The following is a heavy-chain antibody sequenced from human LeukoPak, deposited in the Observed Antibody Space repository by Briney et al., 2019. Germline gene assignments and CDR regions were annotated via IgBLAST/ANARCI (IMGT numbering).Heavy chain of an antibody. CDR3: AKDIGAPYPHYDILTGPFDY. D-gene: IGHD3-9*01. CDR1: GFTFSSYG. J-gene: IGHJ4*02. Sequence: GGSLRLSCAASGFTFSSYGMHWVRQAPGKGLEWVAFIRYDGSNKYYADSVKGRFTISRDNSKNSLYLQMNSLRTEDTALYYCAKDIGAPYPHYDILTGPFDYWGQGTLVTVSS. V-gene: IGHV3-30*02. CDR2: IRYDGSNK.